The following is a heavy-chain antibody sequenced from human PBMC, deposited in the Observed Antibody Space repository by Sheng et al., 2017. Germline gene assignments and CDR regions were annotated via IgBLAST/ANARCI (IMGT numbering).Heavy chain of an antibody. J-gene: IGHJ6*02. CDR1: GFTFDDYA. CDR2: ISWDSDNI. D-gene: IGHD6-19*01. CDR3: AKDDGSGWLDV. V-gene: IGHV3-9*03. Sequence: VQLVESGGGLVQPGRSLRLSCAVSGFTFDDYAMHWVRQAPGKGLEWVSSISWDSDNIAYAASVKGRFIISRDNAKNSLYLQMNGLRPDDIGLYFCAKDDGSGWLDVWGQGTAVTVSS.